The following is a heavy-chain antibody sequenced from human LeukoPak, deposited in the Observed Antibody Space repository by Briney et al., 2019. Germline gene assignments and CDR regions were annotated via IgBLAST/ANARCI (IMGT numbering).Heavy chain of an antibody. J-gene: IGHJ6*03. CDR3: AREGREFDSTGSRYFYYYMDV. D-gene: IGHD1-14*01. CDR1: GGSISSSSYY. Sequence: SETLSLTCTVSGGSISSSSYYWGWIRQPPGKGLEWIGSIYYSGSTYYNPSLKSRVTMSVDTSNNQFSLKLSSVTAADTAVYYCAREGREFDSTGSRYFYYYMDVWGKGTTVTVSS. V-gene: IGHV4-39*07. CDR2: IYYSGST.